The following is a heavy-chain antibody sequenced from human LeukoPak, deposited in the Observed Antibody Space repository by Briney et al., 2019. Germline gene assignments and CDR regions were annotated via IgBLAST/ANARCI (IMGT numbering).Heavy chain of an antibody. CDR1: GFTFDDYA. J-gene: IGHJ1*01. CDR2: ISWNSGSI. V-gene: IGHV3-9*01. Sequence: GGSLRLSSAASGFTFDDYAMHWVRQAPGKGLEWVSGISWNSGSIGYADSVKGRFTISRDNAKNSLYLQMNSLRAEDTALYYCAKEKGAYYYDSSGYPSVFQHWGQGTLVTVSS. D-gene: IGHD3-22*01. CDR3: AKEKGAYYYDSSGYPSVFQH.